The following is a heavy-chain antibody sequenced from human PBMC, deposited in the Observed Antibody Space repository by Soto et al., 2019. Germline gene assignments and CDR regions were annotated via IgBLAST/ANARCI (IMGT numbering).Heavy chain of an antibody. CDR1: GFTFSSYG. CDR2: IWYDGSNK. Sequence: GGSLRLSCAAPGFTFSSYGMHWVRQAPGKGMEWVAVIWYDGSNKYYAESVKGRFTISRDNSKNTLYLQMNSLRAEDTAVYYCARDSHVGSGWQLTADYWGQGTLVTVSS. V-gene: IGHV3-33*01. D-gene: IGHD6-19*01. J-gene: IGHJ4*02. CDR3: ARDSHVGSGWQLTADY.